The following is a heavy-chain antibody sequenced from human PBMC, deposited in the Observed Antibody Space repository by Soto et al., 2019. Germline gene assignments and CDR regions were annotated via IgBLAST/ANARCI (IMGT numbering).Heavy chain of an antibody. CDR2: ISSSSSTI. J-gene: IGHJ4*02. Sequence: GGSLRLSCAASGFTFSSYSMNWVRQAPGKGLEWVSYISSSSSTIYYADSVKGRFTISRDNAKNSLYLQMNSLRDGDTAVYYCARDIVSGSRRFDYWGQGTLVTVSS. CDR1: GFTFSSYS. V-gene: IGHV3-48*02. CDR3: ARDIVSGSRRFDY. D-gene: IGHD2-21*01.